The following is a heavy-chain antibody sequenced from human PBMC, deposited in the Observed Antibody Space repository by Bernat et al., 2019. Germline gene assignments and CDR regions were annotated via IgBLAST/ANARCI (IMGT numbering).Heavy chain of an antibody. CDR3: ASLCSHSNGCYDY. J-gene: IGHJ4*02. D-gene: IGHD4/OR15-4a*01. CDR2: VDTYGSTT. V-gene: IGHV3-74*03. Sequence: EVQLVESGGGLVQPGGSLRLSCAASGFPFSKYWMHWVRQAPGKGLVWVSGVDTYGSTTTYGNAVKGLFTKSKDNAKNSLYLQVNSLRAENTAVYSCASLCSHSNGCYDYWGQGILVTVSS. CDR1: GFPFSKYW.